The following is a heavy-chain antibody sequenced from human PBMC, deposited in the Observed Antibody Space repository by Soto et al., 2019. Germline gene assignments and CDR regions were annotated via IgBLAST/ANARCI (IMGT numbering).Heavy chain of an antibody. J-gene: IGHJ4*02. CDR3: AKDRTTVDATFDY. D-gene: IGHD4-4*01. V-gene: IGHV3-23*01. CDR2: ISNIGTSI. CDR1: GFSFSNYA. Sequence: WGPLRLSCAASGFSFSNYAMSWVRQAPGKGLEWISSISNIGTSIYYVDSVKGRFTISRDNFKNTLYLHMNSLRADDTALYYYAKDRTTVDATFDYWGQGTLVTVSS.